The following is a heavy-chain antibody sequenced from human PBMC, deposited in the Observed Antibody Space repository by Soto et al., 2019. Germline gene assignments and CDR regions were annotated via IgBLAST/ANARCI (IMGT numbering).Heavy chain of an antibody. CDR2: ISAYNGNT. CDR3: ARGGSTIFGVVIPLPRDV. Sequence: ASVKVSCKASGYTFTSYGISWVRQAPGQGLEWMGWISAYNGNTNYAQKLQGRVTMTRNTSISTAYMELSSLRSEDTAVYYCARGGSTIFGVVIPLPRDVWGQGTTVTVSS. V-gene: IGHV1-18*01. CDR1: GYTFTSYG. D-gene: IGHD3-3*01. J-gene: IGHJ6*02.